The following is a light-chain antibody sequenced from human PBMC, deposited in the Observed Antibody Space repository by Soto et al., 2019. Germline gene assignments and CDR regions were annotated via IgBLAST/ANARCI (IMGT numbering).Light chain of an antibody. Sequence: QSVLTPAPSASGTPGQRVTISCSGSSSNIGSNTVSWYQQVPGPAPKLLIYSNDQRPSGVPDRFSGSKSGTSASLAIGGLQSEDEADYYCAAWDGSLNGGVFGGGTKLTVL. CDR1: SSNIGSNT. CDR2: SND. J-gene: IGLJ2*01. CDR3: AAWDGSLNGGV. V-gene: IGLV1-44*01.